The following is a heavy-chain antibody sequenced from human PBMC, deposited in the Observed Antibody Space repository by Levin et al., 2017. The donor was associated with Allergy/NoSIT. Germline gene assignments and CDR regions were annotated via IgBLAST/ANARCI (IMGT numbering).Heavy chain of an antibody. J-gene: IGHJ3*02. Sequence: PGGSLRLSCAASGFTFSSYSMNWVRQAPGKGLEWVSYISSSSSTIYYADSVKGRFTISRDNAKNSLYLQMNSLRDEDTAVYYCARDHSPTKLIAPYGDYPADDAFDIWGQGTMVTVSS. D-gene: IGHD4-17*01. V-gene: IGHV3-48*02. CDR1: GFTFSSYS. CDR2: ISSSSSTI. CDR3: ARDHSPTKLIAPYGDYPADDAFDI.